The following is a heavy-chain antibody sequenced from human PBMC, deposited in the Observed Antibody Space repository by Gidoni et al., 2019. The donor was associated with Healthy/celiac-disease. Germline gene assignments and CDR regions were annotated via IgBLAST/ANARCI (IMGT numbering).Heavy chain of an antibody. Sequence: QVQLQESGPGLVKPSETLSLTCTVPGYSIRSGYYWGWIRQPPGKGLEWIGSIYHSGSTYYNPSLKSRVTISVDTSKNQFSLKLSSVTAADTAVYYCARAGGDFWSGNVGRFDPWGQGTLVTVSS. D-gene: IGHD3-3*01. CDR3: ARAGGDFWSGNVGRFDP. CDR1: GYSIRSGYY. J-gene: IGHJ5*02. V-gene: IGHV4-38-2*02. CDR2: IYHSGST.